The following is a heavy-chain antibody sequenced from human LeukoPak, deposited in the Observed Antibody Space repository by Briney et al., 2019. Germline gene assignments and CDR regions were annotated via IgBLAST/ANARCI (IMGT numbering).Heavy chain of an antibody. CDR3: AKDHEYNSSWYDY. J-gene: IGHJ4*02. CDR2: ISSSSSYI. V-gene: IGHV3-21*04. CDR1: GFTFSSYS. D-gene: IGHD6-13*01. Sequence: SGGSLRLSCAASGFTFSSYSMNWVRQAPGKGLEWVSSISSSSSYIYYADPVKGRFTISRDNSKNTLYLQMNSLRAEDTAVYYCAKDHEYNSSWYDYWGQGTLVTVSS.